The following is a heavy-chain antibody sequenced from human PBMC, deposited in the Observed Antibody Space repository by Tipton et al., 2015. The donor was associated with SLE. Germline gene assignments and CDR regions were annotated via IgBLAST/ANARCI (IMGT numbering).Heavy chain of an antibody. V-gene: IGHV3-23*01. J-gene: IGHJ5*02. CDR3: AKASMSNGYYRTNWFDL. CDR2: ISGSGGST. Sequence: SLRLSCAASGFTFKTFPMSWVRQAPGKGLEWVSSISGSGGSTYNADSVKGRFTVSRDNSQNTLFLQRNSLRVADTGVYYCAKASMSNGYYRTNWFDLWGQGTLVTVSS. D-gene: IGHD3-3*01. CDR1: GFTFKTFP.